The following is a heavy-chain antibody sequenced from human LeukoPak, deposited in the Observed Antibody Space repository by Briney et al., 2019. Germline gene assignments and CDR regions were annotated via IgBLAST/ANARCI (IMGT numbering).Heavy chain of an antibody. CDR3: ARELYGSGSYADAFDI. CDR2: ITISGSTT. Sequence: GGSLRLSCAASGFTFSSYEMNWVRQAPGKGLEWIAYITISGSTTYYADSVKGRFTISRDNAKNSLYLQMNSLRAEDTAVYYCARELYGSGSYADAFDIWGQGTMVTVSS. CDR1: GFTFSSYE. D-gene: IGHD3-10*01. J-gene: IGHJ3*02. V-gene: IGHV3-48*03.